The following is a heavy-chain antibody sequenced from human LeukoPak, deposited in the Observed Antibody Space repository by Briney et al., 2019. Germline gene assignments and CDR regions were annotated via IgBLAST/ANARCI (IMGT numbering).Heavy chain of an antibody. CDR1: GGSISSYY. Sequence: SETLSLTCTVSGGSISSYYWSWIRQPAGKGLEWIGRISTSGSTNYNSSLKSRVTMSVDTSKNQMFLKLSSVTAADTAVYYCARDDSSSTEYFLHWGQGTLVTVSS. D-gene: IGHD3-22*01. CDR3: ARDDSSSTEYFLH. CDR2: ISTSGST. V-gene: IGHV4-4*07. J-gene: IGHJ1*01.